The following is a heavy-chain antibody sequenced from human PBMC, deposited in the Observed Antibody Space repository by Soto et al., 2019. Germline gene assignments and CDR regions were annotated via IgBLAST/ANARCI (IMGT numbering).Heavy chain of an antibody. J-gene: IGHJ4*02. CDR1: GGTFSSYT. CDR2: IIPIPGIA. V-gene: IGHV1-69*04. CDR3: AREPNYDILTGYYNFLPAATSY. Sequence: ASVKVSCKASGGTFSSYTIIWVRQAPGQGLERMGRIIPIPGIANYAQKFQGRVTITADKTTSTADMERSSLRSKDTAVYYCAREPNYDILTGYYNFLPAATSYWGQGTLVTVSS. D-gene: IGHD3-9*01.